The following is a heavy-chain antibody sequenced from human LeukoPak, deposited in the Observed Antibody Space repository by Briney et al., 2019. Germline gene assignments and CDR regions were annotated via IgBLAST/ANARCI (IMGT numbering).Heavy chain of an antibody. CDR2: INHSGST. Sequence: SETLSLTCAVYGGSFSGYYWSWIRQPPGKGLEWIGEINHSGSTNYYPSLKGRVTISADTSKHQFSLKLSSVIAADTAVYYCARGPEVVPAAIRPGGFDYWGQGTLVTVSS. D-gene: IGHD2-2*02. J-gene: IGHJ4*02. CDR3: ARGPEVVPAAIRPGGFDY. V-gene: IGHV4-34*01. CDR1: GGSFSGYY.